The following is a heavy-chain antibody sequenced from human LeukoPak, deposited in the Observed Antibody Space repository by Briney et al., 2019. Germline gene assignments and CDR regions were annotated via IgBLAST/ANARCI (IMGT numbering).Heavy chain of an antibody. D-gene: IGHD2-2*01. CDR2: INHSGST. CDR1: GGSFSGYY. CDR3: ARGRGYCSSTSCYLEAFDY. J-gene: IGHJ4*02. V-gene: IGHV4-34*01. Sequence: LETLSLTCAVYGGSFSGYYWSWIRQPPGKGLEWIGEINHSGSTNYNPSLKSRVTISVDTSKNQFSLKLSSVTAADTAVYYCARGRGYCSSTSCYLEAFDYWGQGTLVTVSS.